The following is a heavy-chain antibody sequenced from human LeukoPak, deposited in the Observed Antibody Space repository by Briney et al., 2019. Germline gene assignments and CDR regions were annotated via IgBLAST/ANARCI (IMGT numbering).Heavy chain of an antibody. CDR2: ITGEGGTR. Sequence: GGSLRLSCAASGFLFGDYAMHWVRQAPGKGLEWVSLITGEGGTRNHADSVKGRFTISRDNSKSSLYLQMNSLTAEDTALYFCVKDSVTMLRGVISYYYSGMDVWGQGTTVTVSS. J-gene: IGHJ6*02. CDR1: GFLFGDYA. D-gene: IGHD3-10*01. V-gene: IGHV3-43*02. CDR3: VKDSVTMLRGVISYYYSGMDV.